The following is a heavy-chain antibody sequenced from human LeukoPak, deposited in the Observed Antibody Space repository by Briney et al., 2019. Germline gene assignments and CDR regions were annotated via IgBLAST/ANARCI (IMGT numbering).Heavy chain of an antibody. CDR2: IYTSGST. CDR1: GGSISSGSHY. D-gene: IGHD3-3*01. Sequence: SETLSLTCTVSGGSISSGSHYWSWIRQPAGKGLEWIGRIYTSGSTNYNPSLKSRVTISVDTSKNQFSLKLSSVTAADTAVYHCARDYDFWSGYTLTNWFDPWGQGTLVTVSS. V-gene: IGHV4-61*02. J-gene: IGHJ5*02. CDR3: ARDYDFWSGYTLTNWFDP.